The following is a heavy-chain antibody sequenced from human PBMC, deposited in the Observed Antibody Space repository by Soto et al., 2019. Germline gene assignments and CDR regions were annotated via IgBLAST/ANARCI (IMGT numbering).Heavy chain of an antibody. D-gene: IGHD1-26*01. J-gene: IGHJ6*04. CDR3: AKGGAIVAAGTRVYLYNAMEV. CDR1: GYTFTGYY. V-gene: IGHV1-2*02. CDR2: INPNSGDT. Sequence: ASVKVSCKASGYTFTGYYVHWVRQAPGQGLEWMGWINPNSGDTHLAQRFQGRVTMNRDTSIGTAYMELRGLTSDDTAEYYCAKGGAIVAAGTRVYLYNAMEVWGKGTTVTVSS.